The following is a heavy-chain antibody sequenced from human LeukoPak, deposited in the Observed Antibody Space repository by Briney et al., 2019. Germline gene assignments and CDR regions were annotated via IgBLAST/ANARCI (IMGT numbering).Heavy chain of an antibody. CDR2: IWPIDSDT. Sequence: GESLKISCKGSGYSFASLWIAWVRQVPGKGLEWMGIIWPIDSDTIYSPSFQGQVTISVDKSISTAYLQWSSLKASDTAMYYCARRPSYDSSGYSVDDWGQGTLVTVSS. V-gene: IGHV5-51*01. D-gene: IGHD3-22*01. CDR3: ARRPSYDSSGYSVDD. CDR1: GYSFASLW. J-gene: IGHJ4*02.